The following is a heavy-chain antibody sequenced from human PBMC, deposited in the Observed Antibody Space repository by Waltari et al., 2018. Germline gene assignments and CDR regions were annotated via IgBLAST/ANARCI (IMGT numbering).Heavy chain of an antibody. CDR1: GYSMTSGYY. J-gene: IGHJ6*02. Sequence: QVQLQESGPGLVKPSETLSLTCAVSGYSMTSGYYWGWLRQPPGEGLEWIGSIYHSGSTYYNSSLNSRVTISVDTSKNQFSLRLRSVTAADTAMYYCARDDCSRTSCYYGMDVWGQGITVTVSS. CDR3: ARDDCSRTSCYYGMDV. CDR2: IYHSGST. D-gene: IGHD2-2*01. V-gene: IGHV4-38-2*02.